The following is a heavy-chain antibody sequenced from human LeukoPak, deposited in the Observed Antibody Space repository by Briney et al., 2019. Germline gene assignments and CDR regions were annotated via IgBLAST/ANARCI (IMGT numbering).Heavy chain of an antibody. CDR1: GFTFSSYS. D-gene: IGHD2-2*01. J-gene: IGHJ4*02. CDR2: ISSSSSYI. CDR3: ARGDIVVVPAATDY. V-gene: IGHV3-21*01. Sequence: GGSLRLSCAASGFTFSSYSMNWVRQAPGKGLEWVSSISSSSSYIYYADSVKGRFTISRDNAKNSLYLQMNSLRAEDTAVYYCARGDIVVVPAATDYWGQGTLVTVSS.